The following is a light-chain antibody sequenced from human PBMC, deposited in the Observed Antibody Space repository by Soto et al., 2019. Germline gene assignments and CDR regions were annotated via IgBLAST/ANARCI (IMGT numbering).Light chain of an antibody. J-gene: IGLJ3*02. CDR3: CAYTSSATLV. CDR1: SRDVGSYNL. CDR2: EGS. Sequence: QSALTQPASVSGSPGQSITISCIGTSRDVGSYNLVSWYQQYPGKAPKLMIYEGSKRPSGVSNRFSGSKSGNTASLTISGLQAEDEADYYCCAYTSSATLVFGGGTKLTVL. V-gene: IGLV2-23*01.